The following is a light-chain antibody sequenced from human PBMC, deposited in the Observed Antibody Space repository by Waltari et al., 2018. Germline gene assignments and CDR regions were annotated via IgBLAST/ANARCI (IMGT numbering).Light chain of an antibody. J-gene: IGKJ1*01. Sequence: EVVLTQSPATLSVSPGERATLSCRASQSVSINLSWYQQKPGQAPRLLMYSASIRAAGIPARFSGSGAGTEFTLTISSLQSGNIAVYDSQQHNDWPRTFGQGTKVEI. CDR3: QQHNDWPRT. V-gene: IGKV3-15*01. CDR2: SAS. CDR1: QSVSIN.